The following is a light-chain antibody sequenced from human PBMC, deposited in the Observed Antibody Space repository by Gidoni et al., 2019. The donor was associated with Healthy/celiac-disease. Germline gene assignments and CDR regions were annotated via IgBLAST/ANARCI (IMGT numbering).Light chain of an antibody. Sequence: DIKMTQSASSLSASVGDRVTIPCLASQSISSYLNWYHHKPGKAPKLLINAASSLQSGVPSRFSGSGSGSDFTLTISSLQPEDFATYYWQQSYSTPMYTFGQGTKLEIK. CDR2: AAS. V-gene: IGKV1-39*01. J-gene: IGKJ2*01. CDR3: QQSYSTPMYT. CDR1: QSISSY.